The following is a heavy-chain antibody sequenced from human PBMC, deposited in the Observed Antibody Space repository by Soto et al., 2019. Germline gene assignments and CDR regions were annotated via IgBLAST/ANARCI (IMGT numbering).Heavy chain of an antibody. D-gene: IGHD2-2*01. CDR1: GYTFTSYG. J-gene: IGHJ3*02. Sequence: ASVKVSCKASGYTFTSYGISWVRQAPGQGLEWMGWISAYNGNTNYAQKLQGRVTMTTDTSTSTAYMELRSLRSDDTAVYYCARDWIVVVPAAKDDAFDIWGQGTMVTVSS. V-gene: IGHV1-18*01. CDR2: ISAYNGNT. CDR3: ARDWIVVVPAAKDDAFDI.